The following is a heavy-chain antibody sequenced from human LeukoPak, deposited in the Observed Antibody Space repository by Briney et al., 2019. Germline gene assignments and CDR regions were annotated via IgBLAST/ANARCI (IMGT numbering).Heavy chain of an antibody. J-gene: IGHJ4*02. D-gene: IGHD6-13*01. V-gene: IGHV4-59*12. CDR3: ARARGGIAAAGKKRGDFDY. CDR1: GGSISSYY. Sequence: SETLSLTCTVSGGSISSYYWSWIRQPPGKGLEWIGYIYYSGSTNYNPSLKSRVTISVDTSKNQFSLKLSSVTAADTAVYYCARARGGIAAAGKKRGDFDYWGQGTLVTVSS. CDR2: IYYSGST.